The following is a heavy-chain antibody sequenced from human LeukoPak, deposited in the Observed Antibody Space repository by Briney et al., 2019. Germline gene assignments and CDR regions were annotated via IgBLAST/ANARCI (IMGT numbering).Heavy chain of an antibody. D-gene: IGHD2-15*01. V-gene: IGHV3-21*01. J-gene: IGHJ3*02. CDR2: ISSSSSYI. CDR3: ARDCSGGTCYSRSAFDI. Sequence: GGSLRLSCAASGFAFSSYSMNWVRQAPGKGLEWVSSISSSSSYIYYADSVKGRFTISRDNAKNSLYLQMNSLRAEDTAVYYCARDCSGGTCYSRSAFDIWGQGTMVTVSS. CDR1: GFAFSSYS.